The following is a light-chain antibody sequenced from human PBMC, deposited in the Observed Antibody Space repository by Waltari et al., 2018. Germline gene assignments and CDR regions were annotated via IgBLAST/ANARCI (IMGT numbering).Light chain of an antibody. J-gene: IGLJ3*02. CDR2: SIN. V-gene: IGLV7-43*01. Sequence: QTVVTQEPSLTVSPGGTVTLTCTCTTKPVTSGYYPNWLQQKPGQPPRSLLYSINIRHSWTPARFSGSLLGDKAALTVSDVQPEDEADYYCLLYYGGSWVFGGGTKLIVL. CDR1: TKPVTSGYY. CDR3: LLYYGGSWV.